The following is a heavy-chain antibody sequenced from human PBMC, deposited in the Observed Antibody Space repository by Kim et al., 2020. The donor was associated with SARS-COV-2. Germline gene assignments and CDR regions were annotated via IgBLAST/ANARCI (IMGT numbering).Heavy chain of an antibody. CDR3: AKTGTGLWLGGMDV. CDR2: ISWNSGSI. Sequence: GGSLRLSCAASGFTFDDYAMHWVRQAPGKGLEWVSGISWNSGSIGYADSVKGRFTISRDNAKNSLYLQMNSLRAEDTALYYCAKTGTGLWLGGMDVWGQGTTVTVSS. J-gene: IGHJ6*02. V-gene: IGHV3-9*01. CDR1: GFTFDDYA. D-gene: IGHD1-1*01.